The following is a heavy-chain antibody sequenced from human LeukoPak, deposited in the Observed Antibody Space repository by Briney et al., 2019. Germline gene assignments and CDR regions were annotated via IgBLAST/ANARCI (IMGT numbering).Heavy chain of an antibody. CDR1: GGSISSYY. Sequence: SETLSLTCTVSGGSISSYYWGWMRQPPGKGLEWIGYIYYTGRISYNPSLKSRITISVDTSKNQFSLNLNSVTAADTAVYYCARYHNTGLDYWGQGSLVTVSS. CDR3: ARYHNTGLDY. CDR2: IYYTGRI. D-gene: IGHD3-9*01. V-gene: IGHV4-59*01. J-gene: IGHJ4*02.